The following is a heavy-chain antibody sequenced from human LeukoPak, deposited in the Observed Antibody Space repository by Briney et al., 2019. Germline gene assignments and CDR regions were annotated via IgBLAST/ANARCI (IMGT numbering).Heavy chain of an antibody. V-gene: IGHV4-59*01. J-gene: IGHJ6*02. CDR2: IYYSGST. CDR3: VRGPYSSGWYLSNYYYYGMDV. Sequence: SETLSLTCTVSGGSISSYYWSWIRQPPGKGLEWIGYIYYSGSTNYNPSLKSRVTISVDTSKNQFSLKLSSVTAADTAVYYCVRGPYSSGWYLSNYYYYGMDVWGQGTTVTVSS. CDR1: GGSISSYY. D-gene: IGHD6-19*01.